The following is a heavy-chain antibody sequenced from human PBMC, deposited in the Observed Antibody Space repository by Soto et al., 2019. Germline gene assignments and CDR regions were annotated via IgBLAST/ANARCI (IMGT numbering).Heavy chain of an antibody. J-gene: IGHJ4*02. Sequence: SETLSLTCTVSGGSISSSSYYWGWIRQPPGKGLEWIGSIYYSGSTYYNPSLKSRVTISVDTSKNQFSLKLSSVTAADTAVYYCASLPAAYYVILTGYSRAPYYFDYWGQGTLVTVSS. CDR3: ASLPAAYYVILTGYSRAPYYFDY. CDR1: GGSISSSSYY. CDR2: IYYSGST. V-gene: IGHV4-39*01. D-gene: IGHD3-9*01.